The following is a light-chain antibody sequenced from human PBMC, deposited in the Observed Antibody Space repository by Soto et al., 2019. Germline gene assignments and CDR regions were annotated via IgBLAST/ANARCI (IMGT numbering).Light chain of an antibody. J-gene: IGKJ1*01. Sequence: DIQMTQSPSTLSVSVGDRVTITCRASQTISSWLAWYQQKPGKAPKLLLYKASTLKSGVPSRFSCSGSGTEFTLTISSLHPDDFATYSCQPYNSYSEAFGQGTKLELK. CDR1: QTISSW. CDR3: QPYNSYSEA. CDR2: KAS. V-gene: IGKV1-5*03.